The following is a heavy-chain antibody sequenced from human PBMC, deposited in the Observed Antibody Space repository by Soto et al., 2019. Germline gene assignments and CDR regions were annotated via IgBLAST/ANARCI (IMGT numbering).Heavy chain of an antibody. CDR3: AARNQIYCLGY. CDR1: GGSFSGYY. J-gene: IGHJ4*02. Sequence: PSETLSLTCAVYGGSFSGYYWSWIRQPPGKGLEWIGEINHSGSTNYNPSLKSRVTISVDTSKNQFSLKLSSVTAADTAVYYCAARNQIYCLGYWGQGTLVTVSS. V-gene: IGHV4-34*01. CDR2: INHSGST. D-gene: IGHD3-9*01.